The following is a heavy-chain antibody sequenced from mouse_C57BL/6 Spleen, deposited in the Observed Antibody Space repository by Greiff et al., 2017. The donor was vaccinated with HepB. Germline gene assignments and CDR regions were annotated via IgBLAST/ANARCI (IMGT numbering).Heavy chain of an antibody. Sequence: QVQLQQPGAELVKPGASVKLSCKASGYTFTSYWMQWVKQRPGQGLEWIGEIDPSDSYTNYNQKFKGKATLTVDTSSSTAYMQLSSLTSEDSAVYYCARSLITSDVWGTGTTVTVSS. D-gene: IGHD1-1*01. J-gene: IGHJ1*03. CDR3: ARSLITSDV. CDR1: GYTFTSYW. CDR2: IDPSDSYT. V-gene: IGHV1-50*01.